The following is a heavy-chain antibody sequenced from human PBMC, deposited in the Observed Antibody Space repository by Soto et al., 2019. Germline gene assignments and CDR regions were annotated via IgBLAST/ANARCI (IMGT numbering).Heavy chain of an antibody. Sequence: GGSLKISCKGSGYSFSSYWIGWGGQMPGKGLEWMGIIYPGDSDTRYSPSFQGQVTISADKSISTAYLQWSSLKASDTAMYYCARTSAAGKYYYGMDVWGQGTTVTVSS. D-gene: IGHD6-13*01. CDR2: IYPGDSDT. J-gene: IGHJ6*02. V-gene: IGHV5-51*01. CDR3: ARTSAAGKYYYGMDV. CDR1: GYSFSSYW.